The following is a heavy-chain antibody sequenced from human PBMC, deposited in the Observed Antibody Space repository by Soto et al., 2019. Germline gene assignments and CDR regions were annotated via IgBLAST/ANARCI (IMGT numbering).Heavy chain of an antibody. V-gene: IGHV3-33*01. D-gene: IGHD4-17*01. CDR2: IYYDGSNK. CDR1: GFTFGAYG. J-gene: IGHJ4*02. Sequence: QMQLVESGGGVDQPGGSLRLSCAASGFTFGAYGMHWVRQAPGKGLEWVAMIYYDGSNKYYADSMKGRFTISRDNSKNTLFLQKNSLRAEDTAVYYFARVGGTVTSDYWGQGTLVNVSS. CDR3: ARVGGTVTSDY.